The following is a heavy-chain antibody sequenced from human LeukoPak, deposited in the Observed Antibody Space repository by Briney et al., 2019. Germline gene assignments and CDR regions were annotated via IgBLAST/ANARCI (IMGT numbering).Heavy chain of an antibody. J-gene: IGHJ4*02. CDR3: TTYRYSYGSTGYSYFDY. V-gene: IGHV3-15*01. Sequence: GGSRRLSCAASGLTFGNAWMSWVRQAPGKGLEWVARITSKTSDEATDYAAPVRGRFTIPRDDSKATLYLQMDSLETEDTAIYYCTTYRYSYGSTGYSYFDYWGQGILVTVSS. D-gene: IGHD3-22*01. CDR2: ITSKTSDEAT. CDR1: GLTFGNAW.